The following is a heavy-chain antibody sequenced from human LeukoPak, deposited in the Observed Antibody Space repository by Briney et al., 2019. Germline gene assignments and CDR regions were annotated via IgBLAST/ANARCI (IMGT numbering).Heavy chain of an antibody. CDR3: ARDLNYYATDY. D-gene: IGHD1-7*01. CDR2: IGQDGTGN. CDR1: GFSFSNYW. J-gene: IGHJ4*02. Sequence: GGSLRLSCAASGFSFSNYWMTWVRQAPGKGLEWVANIGQDGTGNHYVDSVKGRFTISRGNAKNSLYLQMNSLRADDTAVYYCARDLNYYATDYWGQGTLVTVSS. V-gene: IGHV3-7*01.